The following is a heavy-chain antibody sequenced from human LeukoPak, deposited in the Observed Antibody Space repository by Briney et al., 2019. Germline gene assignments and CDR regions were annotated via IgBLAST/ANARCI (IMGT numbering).Heavy chain of an antibody. Sequence: GSLRLSCAASGFTFSTYAMHWVRQAPGKGLEYVSAISSNGGSTYYANSVKGRFTISRDNSKNTLYLQMGSLRTEDMAVYYYARDPRTSTDLRFLEWSPNDYMDVWGKGTTVTVSS. D-gene: IGHD3-3*01. J-gene: IGHJ6*03. CDR3: ARDPRTSTDLRFLEWSPNDYMDV. V-gene: IGHV3-64*01. CDR1: GFTFSTYA. CDR2: ISSNGGST.